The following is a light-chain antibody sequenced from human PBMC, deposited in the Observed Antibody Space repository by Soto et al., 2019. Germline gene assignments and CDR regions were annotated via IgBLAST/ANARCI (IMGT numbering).Light chain of an antibody. CDR1: SSNIGNNY. V-gene: IGLV1-51*01. Sequence: QSVLTQPPSASAAPGQKVTISCSGSSSNIGNNYVSWYQQVPGTAPKLLIFDNNKRPSVIPDRFSGSKSGTSATLGITGLQTGDEADYYCEAWDDSLTTVLFGGGTKVTVL. CDR3: EAWDDSLTTVL. CDR2: DNN. J-gene: IGLJ2*01.